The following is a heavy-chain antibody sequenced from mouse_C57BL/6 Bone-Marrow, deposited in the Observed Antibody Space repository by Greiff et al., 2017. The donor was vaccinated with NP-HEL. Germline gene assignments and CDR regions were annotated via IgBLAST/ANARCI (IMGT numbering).Heavy chain of an antibody. Sequence: EVMLVESGPVLVKPGASVKMSCKASGYTFTDYYMNWVKQSHGKSLEWIGVINPYNGGTSYNQKFKGKATLTVDKSSSTAYMELNSLTSEDSAVYYCARSLYYDYGFAYWGQGTLVTVSA. CDR3: ARSLYYDYGFAY. V-gene: IGHV1-19*01. CDR1: GYTFTDYY. J-gene: IGHJ3*01. D-gene: IGHD2-4*01. CDR2: INPYNGGT.